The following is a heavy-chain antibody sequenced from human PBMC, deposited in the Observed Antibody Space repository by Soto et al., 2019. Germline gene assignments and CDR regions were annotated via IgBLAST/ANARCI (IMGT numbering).Heavy chain of an antibody. D-gene: IGHD3-22*01. CDR2: ISGYNGNT. Sequence: ASVKVSCKASGYTFNSYGISWVRQAPGQGLEWMGWISGYNGNTDYAQQFQGRLTMTTDTSTNTAYMELKSLRSDDTAVYFCARGAAAIVVLISGGAFDIWGQGTMVTVSS. J-gene: IGHJ3*02. CDR3: ARGAAAIVVLISGGAFDI. CDR1: GYTFNSYG. V-gene: IGHV1-18*01.